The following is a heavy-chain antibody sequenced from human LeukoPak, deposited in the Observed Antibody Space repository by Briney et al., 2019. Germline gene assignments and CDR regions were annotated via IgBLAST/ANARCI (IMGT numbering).Heavy chain of an antibody. V-gene: IGHV1-18*01. CDR3: ARDIAAAGNDAFDI. Sequence: ASVKVSCKASGYTFTSYGISWVRQAPGQGLEWMGWISAYNGNTNYAQKLQGRVTMTTDTSTSTAYMELRSLRSDDTAVYYCARDIAAAGNDAFDIWGQGTMVTVSS. CDR2: ISAYNGNT. CDR1: GYTFTSYG. J-gene: IGHJ3*02. D-gene: IGHD6-13*01.